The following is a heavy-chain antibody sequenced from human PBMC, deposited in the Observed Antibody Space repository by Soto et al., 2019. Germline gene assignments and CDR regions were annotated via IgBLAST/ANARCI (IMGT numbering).Heavy chain of an antibody. V-gene: IGHV1-69*13. J-gene: IGHJ6*02. CDR2: IIPISGTA. Sequence: SVKVSCKASGDTFSSYSISWVRQAPGQGLEWMGGIIPISGTANYAQKFQDRVRITVDESTSTDYMELSSLRSEDSGVYYCARSQGSSTSLAVYYYYYYGMDVLGQGTTGTVCS. CDR3: ARSQGSSTSLAVYYYYYYGMDV. D-gene: IGHD2-2*01. CDR1: GDTFSSYS.